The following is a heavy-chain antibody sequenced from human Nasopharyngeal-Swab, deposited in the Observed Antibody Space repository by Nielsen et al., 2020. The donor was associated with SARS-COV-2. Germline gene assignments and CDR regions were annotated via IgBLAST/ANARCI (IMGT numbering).Heavy chain of an antibody. V-gene: IGHV1-2*04. Sequence: ASVKVSCKASTYSFIRNGIYWVRQAPGQGLEWMGWINPNSGGTNYAQKFQGWVTMTRDTSISTAYMELSRLKSDDTAMYYCARDRSASWSALDVWGKGTTVTVSS. D-gene: IGHD6-13*01. CDR2: INPNSGGT. CDR3: ARDRSASWSALDV. CDR1: TYSFIRNG. J-gene: IGHJ6*04.